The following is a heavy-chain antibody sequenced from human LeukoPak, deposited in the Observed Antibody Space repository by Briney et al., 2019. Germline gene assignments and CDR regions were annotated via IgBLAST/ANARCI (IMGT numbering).Heavy chain of an antibody. J-gene: IGHJ3*02. Sequence: PSQTLSLTCTVSGGSISSGSYYWSWIRQPAGKGLEWIGRIYTSGSTNYNPSLKSRVTISVDTSKNQFSLKLSSVTAADTAVYYCARHRTQQLVWDGFDMWGQGTMVTVSS. D-gene: IGHD6-13*01. CDR2: IYTSGST. CDR3: ARHRTQQLVWDGFDM. V-gene: IGHV4-61*02. CDR1: GGSISSGSYY.